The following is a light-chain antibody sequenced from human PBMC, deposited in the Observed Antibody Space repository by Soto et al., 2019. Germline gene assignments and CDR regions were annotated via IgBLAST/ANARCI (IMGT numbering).Light chain of an antibody. Sequence: GDRVTITCRASQSISSWLAWYQQKPGKAPKLLIYDASSLESGVPSRFSGSGSGTEFTLTISSLQPEDFATYFCQQSYTTPVYSFGQGTK. V-gene: IGKV1-5*01. CDR3: QQSYTTPVYS. CDR2: DAS. CDR1: QSISSW. J-gene: IGKJ2*01.